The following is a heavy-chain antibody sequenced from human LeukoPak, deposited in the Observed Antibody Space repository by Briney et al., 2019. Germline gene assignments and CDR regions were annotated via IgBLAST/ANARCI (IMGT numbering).Heavy chain of an antibody. Sequence: SVKVPCKASGGTFISYTISWVRQAPGQGLEWMGRIIPILGIANYAQKFQGRVTITADKSTSTAYMELSSLRSEDTAVYYCARDIAAAGTGRAFDIWGQGTMVTVSS. CDR3: ARDIAAAGTGRAFDI. CDR1: GGTFISYT. D-gene: IGHD6-13*01. CDR2: IIPILGIA. J-gene: IGHJ3*02. V-gene: IGHV1-69*04.